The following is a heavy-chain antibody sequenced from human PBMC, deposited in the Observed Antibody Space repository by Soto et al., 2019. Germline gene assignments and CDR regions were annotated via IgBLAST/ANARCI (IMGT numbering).Heavy chain of an antibody. CDR1: GYTFTGYY. V-gene: IGHV1-2*02. CDR3: ARERYYDSSGYYYYYGMDV. J-gene: IGHJ6*02. Sequence: ASVKVSCKASGYTFTGYYMHWVRQAPGQGLEWMGWINPNSGGTNYAQKFQGRVTMTRDTSISTAYKELSRLRSDDTAVYYCARERYYDSSGYYYYYGMDVWGQGTTVTVSS. CDR2: INPNSGGT. D-gene: IGHD3-22*01.